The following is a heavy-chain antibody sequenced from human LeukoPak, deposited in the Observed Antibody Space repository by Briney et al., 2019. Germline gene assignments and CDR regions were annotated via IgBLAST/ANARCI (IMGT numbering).Heavy chain of an antibody. J-gene: IGHJ3*02. D-gene: IGHD4-17*01. CDR3: ARDRGTTTVRSFDI. CDR1: GFTFSSYS. Sequence: GGSLRLSCAASGFTFSSYSMNWVRQAPGKGLEWVSYISSSGSTTYYADSVKGRFTISRDNAKNSLHLQMNSLRAEDTALYYCARDRGTTTVRSFDIWGQGTMVTVSS. CDR2: ISSSGSTT. V-gene: IGHV3-48*04.